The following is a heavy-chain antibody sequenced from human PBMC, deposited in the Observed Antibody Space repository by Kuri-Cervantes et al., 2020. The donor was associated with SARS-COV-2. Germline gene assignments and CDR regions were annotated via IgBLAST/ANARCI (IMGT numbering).Heavy chain of an antibody. D-gene: IGHD2-2*01. J-gene: IGHJ6*03. CDR1: GFSFSSYG. Sequence: GGSLRLSCAASGFSFSSYGMSWVRQAPGKGLEWVSAISGSGGSTYYADSVKGRFTISRDNSKNTLYLQMNSLRAEDTAVYYCAKCRVVPAQRGLYYMDVWGKGTTVTVSS. CDR3: AKCRVVPAQRGLYYMDV. V-gene: IGHV3-23*01. CDR2: ISGSGGST.